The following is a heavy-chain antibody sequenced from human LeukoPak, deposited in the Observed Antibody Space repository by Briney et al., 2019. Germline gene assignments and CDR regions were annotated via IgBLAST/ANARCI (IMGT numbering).Heavy chain of an antibody. Sequence: PSETLSLTCTVSGASISSYYWSWFRQPPGKGLEWIGSIYYSGSTYYNPSLKSRVTISVDTSKNQFSLKLSSVTAADTAVYYCARDDSGYYSYFDYWGQGTLVTVSS. J-gene: IGHJ4*02. CDR1: GASISSYY. D-gene: IGHD3-22*01. V-gene: IGHV4-39*07. CDR2: IYYSGST. CDR3: ARDDSGYYSYFDY.